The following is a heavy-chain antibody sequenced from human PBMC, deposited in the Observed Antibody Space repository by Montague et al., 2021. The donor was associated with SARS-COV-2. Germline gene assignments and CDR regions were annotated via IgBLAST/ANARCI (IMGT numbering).Heavy chain of an antibody. V-gene: IGHV3-74*01. CDR2: INSDGSST. J-gene: IGHJ6*02. CDR3: ARGLRYFDWLAYYGMDV. Sequence: SLRLSCAASGFTFSSYWMHWVRQAPGKGLVWVSRINSDGSSTSYADSVKGRFIISRDNAKNTLYLQMNSLRAEDTAVYYCARGLRYFDWLAYYGMDVWGQGTTVTVSS. D-gene: IGHD3-9*01. CDR1: GFTFSSYW.